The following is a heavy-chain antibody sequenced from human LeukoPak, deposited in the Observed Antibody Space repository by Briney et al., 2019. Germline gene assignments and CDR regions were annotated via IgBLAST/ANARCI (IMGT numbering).Heavy chain of an antibody. D-gene: IGHD3-10*01. CDR1: GFTFSSYA. V-gene: IGHV3-30*04. CDR2: ISYDGSNK. Sequence: GGSLRLSCAASGFTFSSYAMHRVRQAPGKGLEWVAVISYDGSNKYYADSVKGRFTISRDNSKNTLYLQMNSLRAEDTAVYYCARPHYGYAFDIWGQGTMVTVSS. CDR3: ARPHYGYAFDI. J-gene: IGHJ3*02.